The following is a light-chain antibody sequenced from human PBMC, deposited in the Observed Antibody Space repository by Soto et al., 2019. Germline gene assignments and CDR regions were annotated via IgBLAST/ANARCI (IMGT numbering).Light chain of an antibody. Sequence: DIQMTQSPSTLSASVGDRVTITCRASQSISDWLAWYQQKPGKAPKLLIYKASSLETGVPSRFSGSGSGTEFTLTISSLQPDDFATYYCQEYNSFPSGGFGQGTKVEIK. V-gene: IGKV1-5*03. J-gene: IGKJ1*01. CDR3: QEYNSFPSGG. CDR1: QSISDW. CDR2: KAS.